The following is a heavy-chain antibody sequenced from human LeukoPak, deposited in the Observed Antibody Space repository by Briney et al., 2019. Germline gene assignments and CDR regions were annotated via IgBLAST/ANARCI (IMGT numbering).Heavy chain of an antibody. Sequence: SVKVSCKASGGTFSSYAISWVRQAPRQGLEWMGGIIPIFGTANYAQKFQGRVTITTDESTSTAYMELSSLRSEDTAVYYCARLLLGYCSGGSCLDVWGKGTTVTVSS. J-gene: IGHJ6*04. CDR2: IIPIFGTA. CDR1: GGTFSSYA. D-gene: IGHD2-15*01. V-gene: IGHV1-69*05. CDR3: ARLLLGYCSGGSCLDV.